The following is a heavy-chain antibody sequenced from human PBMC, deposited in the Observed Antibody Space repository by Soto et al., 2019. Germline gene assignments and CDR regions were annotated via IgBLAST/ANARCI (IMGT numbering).Heavy chain of an antibody. CDR2: MNPNSGNT. Sequence: GAVKVSCKASGYTFTSYDINWVRQATGQGVEWMGWMNPNSGNTGYEQKFQGRVTMTTNTSISTDYMELSSLRSEDTAVYYCARGLYYYDSSGYYLGSWFDPWGQGTLVTVSS. D-gene: IGHD3-22*01. CDR3: ARGLYYYDSSGYYLGSWFDP. J-gene: IGHJ5*02. V-gene: IGHV1-8*01. CDR1: GYTFTSYD.